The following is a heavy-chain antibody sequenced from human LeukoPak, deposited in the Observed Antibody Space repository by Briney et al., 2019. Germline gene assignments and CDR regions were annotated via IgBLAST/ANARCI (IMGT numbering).Heavy chain of an antibody. CDR3: ARPDSHLSAFDI. J-gene: IGHJ3*02. CDR1: GGSISTYY. CDR2: ISDSGST. Sequence: PSETLSLTCSVSGGSISTYYWSWIRQPPGKGLGWIAYISDSGSTRYRPSLRGRLSISMDKSKNMFSLKLNSVTAADTAVYYCARPDSHLSAFDIWGQGTKVTVS. D-gene: IGHD2-15*01. V-gene: IGHV4-59*08.